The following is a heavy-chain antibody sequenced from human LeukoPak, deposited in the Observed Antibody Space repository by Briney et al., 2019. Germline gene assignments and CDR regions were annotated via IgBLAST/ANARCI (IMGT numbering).Heavy chain of an antibody. V-gene: IGHV1-2*02. CDR1: GYTFTGYY. J-gene: IGHJ3*02. Sequence: EASVKVSCKASGYTFTGYYMHWVRQAPGQGLVWMGWINPNSGGTNGAQKFQGRVTMTRDTPISTAYMDLSRLRSDDTAMYYCAKSMVRGVISDAFDIWGQGTMVIVSS. D-gene: IGHD3-10*01. CDR3: AKSMVRGVISDAFDI. CDR2: INPNSGGT.